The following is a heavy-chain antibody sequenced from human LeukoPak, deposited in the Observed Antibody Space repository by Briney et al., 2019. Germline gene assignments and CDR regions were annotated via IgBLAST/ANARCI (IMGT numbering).Heavy chain of an antibody. CDR1: GYTFISYA. J-gene: IGHJ3*02. Sequence: GASVKVSCKASGYTFISYAMNWVRQAPGQGLEWMGWINPNSGGTNYAQKFQGRVTMTRDTSIITAYMELSRLRSDDTAVYYCARAPAYYDSSGYYSGAFDIWGQGTMVTVSS. CDR3: ARAPAYYDSSGYYSGAFDI. CDR2: INPNSGGT. V-gene: IGHV1-2*02. D-gene: IGHD3-22*01.